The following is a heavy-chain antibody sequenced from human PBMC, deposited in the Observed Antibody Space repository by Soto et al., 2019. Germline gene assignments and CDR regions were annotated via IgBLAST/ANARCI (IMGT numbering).Heavy chain of an antibody. CDR3: AKSEVYSGYDSGREY. V-gene: IGHV3-30*18. CDR1: GFTFSSYG. CDR2: ISYDGSNK. J-gene: IGHJ4*02. Sequence: GGSLRLSCAASGFTFSSYGMHWVRQAPGKGLEWVAVISYDGSNKYYADSVKGRFTISRDNSKNTLYLQMNSLRAEDTAVYYCAKSEVYSGYDSGREYWGQGTLVTVSS. D-gene: IGHD5-12*01.